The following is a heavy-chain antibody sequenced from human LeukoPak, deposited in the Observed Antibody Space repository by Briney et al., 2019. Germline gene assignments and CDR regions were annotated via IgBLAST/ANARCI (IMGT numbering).Heavy chain of an antibody. Sequence: VASVTVSCKASGYTFTGYYMHCVRQAPGQGLEWMGWINPNSGGTNYAQKFQGRVTMTRDTSISTAYMELSRLRSDDTAVYYCARDYDFWSGPGPWGQGTLVTVSS. CDR3: ARDYDFWSGPGP. J-gene: IGHJ5*02. D-gene: IGHD3-3*01. CDR1: GYTFTGYY. V-gene: IGHV1-2*02. CDR2: INPNSGGT.